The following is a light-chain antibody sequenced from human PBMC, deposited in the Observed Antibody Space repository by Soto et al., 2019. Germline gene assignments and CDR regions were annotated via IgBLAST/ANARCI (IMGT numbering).Light chain of an antibody. V-gene: IGLV2-8*01. CDR3: SSYAGSNNYV. CDR1: SSDVGGYNY. Sequence: QSALTQPPSASGSPGQSVTISCTGTSSDVGGYNYVSWYQVHPGKAPKLMIYEVTKRPSGVPDRFSGSKSGNTASLTVSGLHTDDEANYYCSSYAGSNNYVFGTGTKVTVL. J-gene: IGLJ1*01. CDR2: EVT.